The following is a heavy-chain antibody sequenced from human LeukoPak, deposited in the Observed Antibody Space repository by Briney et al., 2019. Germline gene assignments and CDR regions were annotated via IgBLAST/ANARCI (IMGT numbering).Heavy chain of an antibody. J-gene: IGHJ4*02. CDR2: ISPIFGTA. CDR3: ARDDGYNWGLIDY. D-gene: IGHD5-24*01. V-gene: IGHV1-69*05. CDR1: GGTFSSYA. Sequence: VASVKVSCKASGGTFSSYAISWVRQAPGQGLEWMGGISPIFGTANYAQKFQGRVTITTDESTSTAYMELSSLRSEDTAVYYCARDDGYNWGLIDYWGQGTLVTVSS.